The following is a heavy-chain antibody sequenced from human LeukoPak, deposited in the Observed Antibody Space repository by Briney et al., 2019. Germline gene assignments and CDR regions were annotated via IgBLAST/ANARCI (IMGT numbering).Heavy chain of an antibody. CDR3: ARLYYDSSGYLNDAFDI. Sequence: PSETLSLTCTVSGGSISSYYWSWIRQPPGKGLEWIGYIYYSGSTNYNPSLKSRVTISVDTSKNQFSLKLSSVTAADTAVYYCARLYYDSSGYLNDAFDIWGQGTMVTVSS. J-gene: IGHJ3*02. CDR1: GGSISSYY. V-gene: IGHV4-59*01. D-gene: IGHD3-22*01. CDR2: IYYSGST.